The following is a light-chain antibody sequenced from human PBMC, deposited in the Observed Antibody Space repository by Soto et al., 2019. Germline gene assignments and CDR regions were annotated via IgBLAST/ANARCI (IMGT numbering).Light chain of an antibody. J-gene: IGKJ3*01. CDR2: DAS. Sequence: IQLTQSPSSLSASVGDRVTITCRASQGISTHLAWYQQKPGKAPNLLIYDASTLQSGVPSTFSGSGSGTDFTLTISSLQPEDFATYYCQQVGSFPFTFGPGTKWIS. CDR3: QQVGSFPFT. V-gene: IGKV1-9*01. CDR1: QGISTH.